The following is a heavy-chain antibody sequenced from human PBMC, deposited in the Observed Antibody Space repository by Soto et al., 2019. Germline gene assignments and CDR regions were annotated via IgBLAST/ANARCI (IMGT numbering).Heavy chain of an antibody. CDR2: ISYDGSNK. CDR1: GFTFSSYG. D-gene: IGHD2-2*01. J-gene: IGHJ6*03. Sequence: GGSLRLSCAASGFTFSSYGMHWVRQAPGKGLEWVAVISYDGSNKYYADSVKGRFTISRENSKNTLYLQMNSLRAEDTAVYYCAKDDVPAVTDYYYYMDVWGKGTTVTVSS. CDR3: AKDDVPAVTDYYYYMDV. V-gene: IGHV3-30*18.